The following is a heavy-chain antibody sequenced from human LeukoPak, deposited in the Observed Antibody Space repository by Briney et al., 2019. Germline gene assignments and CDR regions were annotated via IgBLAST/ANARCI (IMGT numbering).Heavy chain of an antibody. D-gene: IGHD5-18*01. Sequence: SETLSLTCTVSGDSISSGDYYWSWIRQPAGKGLEWIGRISSSGSTNYNPSLKSRVTISVDTSKNQFSLKLSSVTAADTAVYYCARGVDTAMVSLSMDVWGKGTTVTVSS. J-gene: IGHJ6*03. V-gene: IGHV4-61*02. CDR3: ARGVDTAMVSLSMDV. CDR1: GDSISSGDYY. CDR2: ISSSGST.